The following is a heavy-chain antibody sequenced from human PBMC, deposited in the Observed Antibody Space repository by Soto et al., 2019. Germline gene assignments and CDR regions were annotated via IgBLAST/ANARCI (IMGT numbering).Heavy chain of an antibody. Sequence: QVQLVESGGGVVQPGRSLRLSCAASGFTFSSYAMHWVRQAPGKGLEWVAVISYDGSNKYYADSVKGRFTISRDNSKNTLYLQMNSLRAEDTAVYYCARDNAGPDYWGQGTLVTVSS. D-gene: IGHD2-8*01. CDR2: ISYDGSNK. CDR1: GFTFSSYA. V-gene: IGHV3-30-3*01. J-gene: IGHJ4*02. CDR3: ARDNAGPDY.